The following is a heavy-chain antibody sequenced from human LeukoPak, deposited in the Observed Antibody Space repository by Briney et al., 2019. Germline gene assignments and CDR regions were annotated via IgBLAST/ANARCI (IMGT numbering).Heavy chain of an antibody. CDR1: EFVLRPYT. Sequence: RAGGSLRLSCAASEFVLRPYTIHWVRQAPGKGLEWVSSIDPSSTSIHYADSVKGRFSISRDNARNSLYLQMNSLRDDDPAVYYCTRDLLTGDPKEALDIWGQGTIIIVSS. CDR2: IDPSSTSI. V-gene: IGHV3-48*02. J-gene: IGHJ3*02. CDR3: TRDLLTGDPKEALDI. D-gene: IGHD7-27*01.